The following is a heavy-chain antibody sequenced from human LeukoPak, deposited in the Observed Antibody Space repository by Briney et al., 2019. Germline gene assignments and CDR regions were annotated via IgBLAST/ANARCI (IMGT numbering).Heavy chain of an antibody. J-gene: IGHJ4*02. CDR3: AGGIAAAGTSGG. V-gene: IGHV1-3*01. Sequence: ASVKVSCKASGYTFTSYAMHWVRQAPGQRLEWMGWINAGNGNTKYSQKFQGRVTITRDTSASTAYMELSSLRSEDTAVYYCAGGIAAAGTSGGWGQGTLVTVSS. CDR1: GYTFTSYA. D-gene: IGHD6-13*01. CDR2: INAGNGNT.